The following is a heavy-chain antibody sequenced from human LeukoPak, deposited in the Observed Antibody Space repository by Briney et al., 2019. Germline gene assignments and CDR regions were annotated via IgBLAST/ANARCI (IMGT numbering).Heavy chain of an antibody. CDR1: GYTFTSYG. CDR3: ARDIVVVVAAPGYYYYGMDV. V-gene: IGHV1-18*01. CDR2: ISAYNGNT. D-gene: IGHD2-15*01. J-gene: IGHJ6*02. Sequence: ASVKVSCKASGYTFTSYGISWVRQAPGQGLEWMGWISAYNGNTNYAQKLQGRVTMTTDTSTSTAYMELRSLRSDDTAVYYCARDIVVVVAAPGYYYYGMDVWGQGTTVTVSS.